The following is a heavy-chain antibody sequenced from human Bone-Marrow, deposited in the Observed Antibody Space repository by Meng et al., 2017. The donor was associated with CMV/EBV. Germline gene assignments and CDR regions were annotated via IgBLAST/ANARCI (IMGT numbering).Heavy chain of an antibody. J-gene: IGHJ4*02. Sequence: ASVKVSCKPSGYTFTDCFIDWVRQAPGQGLEWMGWINPHTGTTHYAQNFQGRLTMTRDTSISTVYMELTNLRSDDTAFYYCARDRDSSGWYIFEYWGQGSLVTVSS. CDR2: INPHTGTT. D-gene: IGHD6-19*01. CDR1: GYTFTDCF. CDR3: ARDRDSSGWYIFEY. V-gene: IGHV1-2*02.